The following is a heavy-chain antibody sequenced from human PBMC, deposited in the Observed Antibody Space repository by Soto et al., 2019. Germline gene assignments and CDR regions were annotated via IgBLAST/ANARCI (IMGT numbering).Heavy chain of an antibody. D-gene: IGHD3-16*02. CDR3: ARSDYIWVSYRYTIDY. CDR2: ISAYNGNT. V-gene: IGHV1-18*01. J-gene: IGHJ4*02. CDR1: GYTFTSYG. Sequence: ASVKVSCKASGYTFTSYGISWVRQAPGQGLERMGWISAYNGNTNYAQKLQGRVTMTTDTSTSKAYMELRSLRSDDTSVYYCARSDYIWVSYRYTIDYWGQGTLVTVSS.